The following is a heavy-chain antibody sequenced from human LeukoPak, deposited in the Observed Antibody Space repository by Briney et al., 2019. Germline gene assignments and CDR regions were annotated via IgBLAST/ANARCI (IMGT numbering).Heavy chain of an antibody. CDR1: GFSFSSNG. V-gene: IGHV3-30*18. Sequence: PGGSLRLSCAASGFSFSSNGIHWVRQAPGKGLEWVAVIGSDGSKKYYADSVKGRFTISRDNSKNTLYLQMNSLRTEDTAMYFCAKEVFCDSSFYGLLWGRGTLVTVSS. CDR3: AKEVFCDSSFYGLL. D-gene: IGHD3-22*01. J-gene: IGHJ4*02. CDR2: IGSDGSKK.